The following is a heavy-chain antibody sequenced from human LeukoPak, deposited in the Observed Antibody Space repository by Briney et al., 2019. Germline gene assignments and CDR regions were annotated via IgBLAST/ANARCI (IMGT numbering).Heavy chain of an antibody. CDR1: GGSISGYH. CDR2: IDETWNT. Sequence: SETLSLTCTVSGGSISGYHWSWIRQSPGKGLEWIGYIDETWNTNYNPSLKSRVTISVDTSKNQFSLKLSSVTAADTAVYYCARGEAGYSYGYRSVDNWFDPWGQGTLVTVSS. V-gene: IGHV4-59*12. D-gene: IGHD5-18*01. J-gene: IGHJ5*02. CDR3: ARGEAGYSYGYRSVDNWFDP.